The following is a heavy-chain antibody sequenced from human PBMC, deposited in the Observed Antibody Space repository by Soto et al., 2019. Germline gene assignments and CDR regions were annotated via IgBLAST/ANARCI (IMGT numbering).Heavy chain of an antibody. CDR2: ISGSGGST. Sequence: GGSLRLSCAASGFTFSSYAMSWVRQAPGKGLECVSGISGSGGSTNYADSVKGRFTISRDNSKNTLYLQMNSLRAEDTAVYYCAKDNPIWSGRLMDVWGKGTTVTVSS. D-gene: IGHD3-3*01. J-gene: IGHJ6*03. CDR3: AKDNPIWSGRLMDV. CDR1: GFTFSSYA. V-gene: IGHV3-23*01.